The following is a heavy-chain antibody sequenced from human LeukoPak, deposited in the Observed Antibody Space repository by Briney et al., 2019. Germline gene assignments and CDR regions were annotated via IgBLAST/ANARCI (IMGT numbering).Heavy chain of an antibody. V-gene: IGHV1-18*01. CDR3: ARRGGSYSHSDF. Sequence: ASVKVSCKASGYNFAIRGISWVRQAPGQGLEWMGWISGYNGNTYYAQNLQGRVTMTTDTSTTTAYMELRSLTSDDTAVYYCARRGGSYSHSDFWGQGTLVTVSS. CDR1: GYNFAIRG. D-gene: IGHD1-26*01. CDR2: ISGYNGNT. J-gene: IGHJ4*02.